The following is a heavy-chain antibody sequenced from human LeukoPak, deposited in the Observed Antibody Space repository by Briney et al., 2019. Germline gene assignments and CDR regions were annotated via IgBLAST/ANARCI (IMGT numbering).Heavy chain of an antibody. Sequence: SETLSLTCAVYGGSFSGYYWSWIRQPPGKGLEWIGYIYYSGSTNYNPSLKSRVTISVDTSKDQFSLKLSSVTAADTAVYYCARDVGSSSSHDYGMDVWGQGTTVTVSS. CDR2: IYYSGST. CDR3: ARDVGSSSSHDYGMDV. CDR1: GGSFSGYY. V-gene: IGHV4-59*01. D-gene: IGHD6-6*01. J-gene: IGHJ6*02.